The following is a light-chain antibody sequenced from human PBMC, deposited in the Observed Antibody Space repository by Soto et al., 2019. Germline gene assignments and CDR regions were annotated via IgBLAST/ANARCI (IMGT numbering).Light chain of an antibody. CDR1: QAVSSN. J-gene: IGKJ3*01. V-gene: IGKV3-15*01. CDR2: AAS. Sequence: EIVMTQSPATLSVSPGERATLSCRASQAVSSNLAWYQQKPGQAPRLLIYAASTRAAGIPDRFSGSGSGTGFTLTTTSLQFEDFPVYYCQHYNSWPFTFGPGTKVDI. CDR3: QHYNSWPFT.